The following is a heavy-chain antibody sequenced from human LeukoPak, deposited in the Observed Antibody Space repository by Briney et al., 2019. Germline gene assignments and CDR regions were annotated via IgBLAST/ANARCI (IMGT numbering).Heavy chain of an antibody. D-gene: IGHD5-18*01. CDR2: IIPIFGTA. J-gene: IGHJ4*02. Sequence: SVKVSCTASGGTFSSYAISWVRQAPGQGLEWMGGIIPIFGTANYAQKFQGRVTITVDESTSTAYMELSSLRSEDTAVYYCARAHHRGYSYGLLFDYWGQGTLVTVSS. CDR3: ARAHHRGYSYGLLFDY. CDR1: GGTFSSYA. V-gene: IGHV1-69*13.